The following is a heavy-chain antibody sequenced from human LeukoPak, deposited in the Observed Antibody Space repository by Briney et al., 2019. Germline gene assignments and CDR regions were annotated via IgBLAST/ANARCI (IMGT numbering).Heavy chain of an antibody. CDR2: ISSSSSYI. CDR3: AKKNTYGGYDLFFDY. Sequence: KPGGSLRLSCAASGFTFSSYSMNWVRQAPGRRLEWVSSISSSSSYIYYADSVKGRFTISRDNAKNSLYLQMNSLRAENTAVYYCAKKNTYGGYDLFFDYGGQEPLVTVSS. J-gene: IGHJ4*02. V-gene: IGHV3-21*01. CDR1: GFTFSSYS. D-gene: IGHD5-12*01.